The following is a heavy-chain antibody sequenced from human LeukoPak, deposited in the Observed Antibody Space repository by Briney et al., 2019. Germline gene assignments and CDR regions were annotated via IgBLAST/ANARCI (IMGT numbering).Heavy chain of an antibody. CDR1: GFTFNTYD. CDR2: ISGDGAIT. V-gene: IGHV3-64*01. D-gene: IGHD3-22*01. J-gene: IGHJ6*02. Sequence: QAGGSLRLSRAASGFTFNTYDMHWVRQSPGKGLEYVAAISGDGAITYYAKSVKGRFTISRDNSKNTVYLQMGSLRGDDMAVYYCARPHSSGYYKSFLDVWGQGTTVTVSS. CDR3: ARPHSSGYYKSFLDV.